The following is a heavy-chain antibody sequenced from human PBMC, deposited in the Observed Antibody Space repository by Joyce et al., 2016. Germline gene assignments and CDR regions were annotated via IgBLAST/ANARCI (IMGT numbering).Heavy chain of an antibody. V-gene: IGHV3-23*01. CDR3: AKLLYAQYYYGMDV. Sequence: EVQVLVSGGGLVQPGGSLRLSCAASELTFSSYAMTWVREAPGKGMEWVSAISGSGGSTHYADSVKGRFTISRDNSNKTLYLRMNSRRAEDTAIYYCAKLLYAQYYYGMDVWGQGTTVTVSS. J-gene: IGHJ6*02. CDR1: ELTFSSYA. D-gene: IGHD2/OR15-2a*01. CDR2: ISGSGGST.